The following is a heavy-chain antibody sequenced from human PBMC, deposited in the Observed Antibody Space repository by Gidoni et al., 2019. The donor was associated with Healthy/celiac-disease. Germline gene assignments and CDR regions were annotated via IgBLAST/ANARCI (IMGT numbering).Heavy chain of an antibody. J-gene: IGHJ1*01. CDR3: ASLGPHYEILTGGYFQH. D-gene: IGHD3-9*01. Sequence: QLQLQESGPGLVKPSETLSLTCTVSGGSISSSSYYWGWIRQPPGKGLEWIGVIYYSGSTYYTPSLKSRVTISVDTSKNQVSLKLSSVTAADTAVYYCASLGPHYEILTGGYFQHWGQGTLVTVSS. V-gene: IGHV4-39*01. CDR1: GGSISSSSYY. CDR2: IYYSGST.